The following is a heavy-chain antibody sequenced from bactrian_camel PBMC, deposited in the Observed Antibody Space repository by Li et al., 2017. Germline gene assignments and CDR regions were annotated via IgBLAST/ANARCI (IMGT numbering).Heavy chain of an antibody. J-gene: IGHJ4*01. Sequence: VQLVESGGGSVQAGGSLRLSCAASGFTFSNYDMHWVRQAPGKGLEWVSRINRGGGSTHYADSVKGRFTISQDNAKNTVFLQMNSLNIGDTATYYCAAQTEAWRCTVVADHFTYWGQGTQVTVS. CDR1: GFTFSNYD. CDR3: AAQTEAWRCTVVADHFTY. CDR2: INRGGGST. V-gene: IGHV3S40*01. D-gene: IGHD1*01.